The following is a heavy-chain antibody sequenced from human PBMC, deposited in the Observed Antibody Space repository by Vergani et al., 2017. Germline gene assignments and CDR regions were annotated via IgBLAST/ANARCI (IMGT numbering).Heavy chain of an antibody. J-gene: IGHJ4*02. Sequence: EVQLVESGGGLVQPGGSLRLSCTASGFTFGDYAMSWFRQAPGKGLEWVANIKQDGSEKYYADSVKGRFTISRDNSKNTLYLQMNSLRAEDTAVYYCAKDGVRLRFLEWLLWYWGQGTLVTVSS. V-gene: IGHV3-7*01. CDR2: IKQDGSEK. CDR1: GFTFGDYA. CDR3: AKDGVRLRFLEWLLWY. D-gene: IGHD3-3*01.